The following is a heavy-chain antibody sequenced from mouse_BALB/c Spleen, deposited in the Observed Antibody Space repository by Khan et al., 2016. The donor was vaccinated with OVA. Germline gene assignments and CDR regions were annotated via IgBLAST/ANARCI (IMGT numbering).Heavy chain of an antibody. CDR3: ARRGYDYGRGALFAY. CDR2: IWSAGST. J-gene: IGHJ3*01. CDR1: GFSLNNYS. V-gene: IGHV2-2*02. Sequence: QVQLKQSGPGLVQPSQSLSITCTVSGFSLNNYSVHWVRQSPGKGIEWLGVIWSAGSTDYNAAFISRMTIRQDNSRHQIFFSMNSLQPNDTAIYYCARRGYDYGRGALFAYWGQGTLVTVSA. D-gene: IGHD2-4*01.